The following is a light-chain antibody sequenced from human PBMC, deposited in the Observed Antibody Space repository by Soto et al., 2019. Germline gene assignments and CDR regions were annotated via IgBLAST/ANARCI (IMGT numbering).Light chain of an antibody. J-gene: IGKJ1*01. CDR3: QQDNSYPWT. V-gene: IGKV1-5*01. Sequence: DIQMTQSPSTLSASVGDRVTITCRASQTIFRWLAWYQQRPGKAPNLLISDASDLQSGVPSRFSGSGSGAEFTLTIGRLQPDDFATYYCQQDNSYPWTFGQGTKVEF. CDR1: QTIFRW. CDR2: DAS.